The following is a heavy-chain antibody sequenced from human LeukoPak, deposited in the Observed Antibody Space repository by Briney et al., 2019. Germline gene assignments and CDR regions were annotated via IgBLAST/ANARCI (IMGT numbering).Heavy chain of an antibody. D-gene: IGHD6-13*01. Sequence: SETLSLTCAVSGYSISSGYYWGWIRQPPGKGLEWIGSIYHSGSTYYNPSLKSRVIISVDTSKNQFSLKLSSVTAADTAVYYCARPNSSSWYYFDYWGQGTLVTVSS. J-gene: IGHJ4*02. CDR1: GYSISSGYY. CDR2: IYHSGST. CDR3: ARPNSSSWYYFDY. V-gene: IGHV4-38-2*01.